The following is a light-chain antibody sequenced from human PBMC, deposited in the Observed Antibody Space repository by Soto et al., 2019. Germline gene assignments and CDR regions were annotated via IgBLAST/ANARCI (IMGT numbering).Light chain of an antibody. CDR1: SSNIGRNY. CDR2: DNI. Sequence: QAVVTQPPSVPGAPGQKVTLSSFGNSSNIGRNYVAWYQQFPGTPPKLLIYDNIVRPLGTPDRFSGSRSGTSATLGITGLQTGDEGDYFCATWDVSAGWVFGGGTKLTVL. V-gene: IGLV1-51*01. CDR3: ATWDVSAGWV. J-gene: IGLJ3*02.